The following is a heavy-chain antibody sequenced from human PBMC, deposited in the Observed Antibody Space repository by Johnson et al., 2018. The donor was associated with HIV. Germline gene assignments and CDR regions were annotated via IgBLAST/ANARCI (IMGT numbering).Heavy chain of an antibody. J-gene: IGHJ3*02. CDR3: AKDLFTGREDDVFDI. CDR1: GFTFSSYG. CDR2: IRYDGSNK. D-gene: IGHD1-14*01. Sequence: QVQLVESGGGVVQPGRSLRLSCAASGFTFSSYGMHWVRQAPGKGLEWVAFIRYDGSNKYYADSVKGRFTIYRDNSKNTLYLQMNSLRAEDTAIYYCAKDLFTGREDDVFDIWGQGTMVTVSS. V-gene: IGHV3-30*02.